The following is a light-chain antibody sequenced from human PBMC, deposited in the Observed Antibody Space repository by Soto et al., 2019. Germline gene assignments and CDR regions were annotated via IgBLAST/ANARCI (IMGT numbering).Light chain of an antibody. J-gene: IGLJ2*01. CDR1: SSDDGSYNL. V-gene: IGLV2-23*03. CDR2: ESS. CDR3: CSFACSRTFRV. Sequence: QSVLTQPASVSGSPGQSITISCTGTSSDDGSYNLVSWYQQHQGKSHKLMIYESSKPPSWVSSRFSGSNSGNTASLTIDGLAAEDFDDYYCCSFACSRTFRVFGGGTKLTVL.